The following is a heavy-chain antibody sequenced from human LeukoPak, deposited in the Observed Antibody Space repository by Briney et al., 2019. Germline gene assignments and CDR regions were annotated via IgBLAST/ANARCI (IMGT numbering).Heavy chain of an antibody. J-gene: IGHJ6*04. CDR1: GYTFTSYY. CDR2: INPSGGRT. V-gene: IGHV1-46*01. Sequence: GASVKVSCKASGYTFTSYYMHWVRQAPGQGVEGRGVINPSGGRTSTAHKFQGRVTMTSDPSTSTVYMELSSLRSADTAVYYCASAYCGGDCYSPEEEYYYYGMDVWGKGTTVTVSS. CDR3: ASAYCGGDCYSPEEEYYYYGMDV. D-gene: IGHD2-21*02.